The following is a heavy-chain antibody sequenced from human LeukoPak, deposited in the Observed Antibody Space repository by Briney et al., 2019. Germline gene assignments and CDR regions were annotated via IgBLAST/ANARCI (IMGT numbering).Heavy chain of an antibody. CDR2: ISSSSSYI. Sequence: GGSLRLSCAASGFTFSSYSMNWVRQAPGKGLEWVSSISSSSSYIYYADSVKGRFTISRDNAKNSLHLQMNSLRAEDTAVYYCARVSGRSSSWLDYWGQGTLVTVSS. CDR1: GFTFSSYS. J-gene: IGHJ4*02. V-gene: IGHV3-21*01. D-gene: IGHD6-13*01. CDR3: ARVSGRSSSWLDY.